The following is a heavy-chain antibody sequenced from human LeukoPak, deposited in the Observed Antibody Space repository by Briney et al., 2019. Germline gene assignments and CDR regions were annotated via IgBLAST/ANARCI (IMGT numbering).Heavy chain of an antibody. J-gene: IGHJ6*03. D-gene: IGHD3-3*01. CDR3: AGLYYDFWSGYLYYYYYMDV. CDR2: INAGNGNT. V-gene: IGHV1-3*01. Sequence: ASVKVSCKASGYTFTSYAMHWVRQAPGQRLEWMGWINAGNGNTKYSQEFQGRVTITRDTSASTAYMELRSLRSDDTAVYYCAGLYYDFWSGYLYYYYYMDVRGKGTTVTVSS. CDR1: GYTFTSYA.